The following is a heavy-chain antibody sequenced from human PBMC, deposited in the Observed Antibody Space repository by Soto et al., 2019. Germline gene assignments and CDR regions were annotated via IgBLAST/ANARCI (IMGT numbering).Heavy chain of an antibody. CDR2: IYPGDSDT. J-gene: IGHJ6*02. Sequence: GESLKISCKGSGYSFTSYWIGWARQMPGKGLEWMGIIYPGDSDTRYSPSFQGQVTISADKSISTAYLQWSSLKASDTAMYYCARVVPAAIHYYYYGMDVRGQRTTVTVSS. CDR1: GYSFTSYW. CDR3: ARVVPAAIHYYYYGMDV. D-gene: IGHD2-2*01. V-gene: IGHV5-51*01.